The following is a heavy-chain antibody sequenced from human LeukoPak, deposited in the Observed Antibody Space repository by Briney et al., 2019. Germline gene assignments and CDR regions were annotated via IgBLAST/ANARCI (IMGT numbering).Heavy chain of an antibody. D-gene: IGHD1-26*01. V-gene: IGHV3-33*01. Sequence: GGSLRLSCAASGFTFSSYGMHWVRQAPGKGLEWVAVIWYDGSNKYYADSVKGRFTTSRDNSKNTLYLQMNSLRAEDTAVYYCARGKVGFTRGEGFDYWGQGTLVTVSS. CDR2: IWYDGSNK. J-gene: IGHJ4*02. CDR1: GFTFSSYG. CDR3: ARGKVGFTRGEGFDY.